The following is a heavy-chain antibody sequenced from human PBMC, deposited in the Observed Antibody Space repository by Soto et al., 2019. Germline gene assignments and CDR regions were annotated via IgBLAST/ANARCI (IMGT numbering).Heavy chain of an antibody. Sequence: GQPRNISRKGSGYKYATDWIAWQRHMPGRGLEWVGIIYQGNSKTIYSPSFQGLVTISADTSLNTAYLQWDSLRASDTAIYYCARGFTGSAGRVDPWGQGSGVTVSS. V-gene: IGHV5-51*01. D-gene: IGHD2-8*02. CDR3: ARGFTGSAGRVDP. J-gene: IGHJ5*02. CDR1: GYKYATDW. CDR2: IYQGNSKT.